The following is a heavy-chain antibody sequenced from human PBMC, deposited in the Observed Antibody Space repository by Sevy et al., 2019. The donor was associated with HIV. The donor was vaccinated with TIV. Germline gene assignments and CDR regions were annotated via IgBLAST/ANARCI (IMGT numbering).Heavy chain of an antibody. J-gene: IGHJ3*02. CDR2: IHSGGST. V-gene: IGHV3-53*01. D-gene: IGHD1-26*01. CDR3: ARYRKVGATSSGYAFDI. Sequence: GGSLRLSCAASGFTVSSNYMSWVRQAPGKGLEWVSVIHSGGSTYYADSVKGRFTISRDNSKNTLYLQMNSLRAEDTAVYYCARYRKVGATSSGYAFDIWGQGTMVTVSS. CDR1: GFTVSSNY.